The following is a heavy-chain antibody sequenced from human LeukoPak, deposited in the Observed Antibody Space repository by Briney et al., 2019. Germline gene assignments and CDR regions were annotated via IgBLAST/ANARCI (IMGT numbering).Heavy chain of an antibody. Sequence: PSETLSLTCAVYGGSFSGYYWSWIRQPPGKGLEWIGEINHSGSTNYNPSLKSRVTISVDTSKNQFSLKLSSVTAADTAVYYCASLFFYDFGGVYYQNDYGGKEPLVTSSS. CDR1: GGSFSGYY. D-gene: IGHD3-3*01. J-gene: IGHJ4*02. CDR3: ASLFFYDFGGVYYQNDY. CDR2: INHSGST. V-gene: IGHV4-34*01.